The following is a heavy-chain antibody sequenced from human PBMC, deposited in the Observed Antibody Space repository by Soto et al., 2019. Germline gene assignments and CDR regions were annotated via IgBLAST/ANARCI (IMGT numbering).Heavy chain of an antibody. CDR2: IYHSGST. CDR1: GYSISSGYY. Sequence: KPSETLSLTCAVSGYSISSGYYWGWIRQPPGKGLEWIGSIYHSGSTYYNPSLKSRVTISVDTSKNQFSLKLSPVTAADTAVYYCARVDGPYYFDYWGQGTLVTVSS. CDR3: ARVDGPYYFDY. V-gene: IGHV4-38-2*01. J-gene: IGHJ4*02.